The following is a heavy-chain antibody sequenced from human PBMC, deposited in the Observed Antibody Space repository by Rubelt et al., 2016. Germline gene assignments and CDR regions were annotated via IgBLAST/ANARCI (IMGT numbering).Heavy chain of an antibody. V-gene: IGHV1-46*01. J-gene: IGHJ4*02. CDR2: INPSGGST. D-gene: IGHD2-2*01. Sequence: QVQLVQSGAEVKKPGASVKVSCKASGYTFTSYGISWVRQAPGQGLEWMGIINPSGGSTSYAQKFQGRVTMTRGTSTSTGYMELSSLRSEETAVYYCHCSSTSYIDYWGQGTLVTVSS. CDR1: GYTFTSYG. CDR3: HCSSTSYIDY.